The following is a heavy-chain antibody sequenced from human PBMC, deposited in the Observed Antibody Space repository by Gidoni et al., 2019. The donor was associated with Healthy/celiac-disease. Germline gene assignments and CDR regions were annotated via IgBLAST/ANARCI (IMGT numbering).Heavy chain of an antibody. V-gene: IGHV4-39*01. Sequence: QLQLQESGPGLVKPSGTLSLTCTVSGGSISSSSYYWGWIRQPPGKGLEWSGSIYYSGSTYYNPSLKSRVTISVDTSKNQFSLKLSSVTAADTAVYYCARQEVTRAFDIWGQGTMVTVSS. J-gene: IGHJ3*02. CDR2: IYYSGST. CDR1: GGSISSSSYY. D-gene: IGHD4-17*01. CDR3: ARQEVTRAFDI.